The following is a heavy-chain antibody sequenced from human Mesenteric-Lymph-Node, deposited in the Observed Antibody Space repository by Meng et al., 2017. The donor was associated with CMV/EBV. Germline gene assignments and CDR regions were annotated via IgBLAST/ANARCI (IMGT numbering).Heavy chain of an antibody. CDR2: IWFDGSKK. CDR3: AGRSTGYDFWSGYSYYYYYGMDV. Sequence: GGSLRLSCAASGFTFSTYGMHWVRQAPGKGLEWVTLIWFDGSKKYYAESVKGRFTISRDNSKNTLYLQMNSLRAEDTAVYYCAGRSTGYDFWSGYSYYYYYGMDVWGQGTTVTVSS. V-gene: IGHV3-30*02. J-gene: IGHJ6*02. CDR1: GFTFSTYG. D-gene: IGHD3-3*01.